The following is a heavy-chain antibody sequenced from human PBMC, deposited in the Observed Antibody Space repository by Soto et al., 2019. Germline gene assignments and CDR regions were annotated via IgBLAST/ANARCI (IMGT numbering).Heavy chain of an antibody. CDR2: IYYSGST. CDR1: GGSISSYC. J-gene: IGHJ4*02. Sequence: SETLSLTCTVSGGSISSYCWSWIRQPPGKGLEWIGYIYYSGSTNYNPSLKSRVTISVDTSKNQFSLKLSSVTAADTAVYYCARAQCSGGSCYFRYWGQGTLVTVSS. V-gene: IGHV4-59*01. CDR3: ARAQCSGGSCYFRY. D-gene: IGHD2-15*01.